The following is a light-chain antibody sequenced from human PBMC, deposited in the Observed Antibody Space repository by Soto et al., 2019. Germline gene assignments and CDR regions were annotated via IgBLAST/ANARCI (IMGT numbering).Light chain of an antibody. CDR3: KQLNSYPLT. CDR1: QDISDY. Sequence: DIQLTQSPSFLSASVGDRVTITCRASQDISDYLAWYQQRPGKAHKLLIYAASTLQSGVPSRFSGSGSGTEFTLTIRSLQPEDFATYSCKQLNSYPLTFGGGTKVDIK. CDR2: AAS. J-gene: IGKJ4*01. V-gene: IGKV1-9*01.